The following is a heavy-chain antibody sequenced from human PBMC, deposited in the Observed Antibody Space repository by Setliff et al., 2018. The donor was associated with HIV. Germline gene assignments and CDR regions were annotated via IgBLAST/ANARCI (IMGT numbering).Heavy chain of an antibody. V-gene: IGHV3-15*01. CDR3: TTVEGGWYSH. J-gene: IGHJ4*02. Sequence: GGSLRLSCAASGFTVSSSEMSWVRQAPGKGLEWVGRIRSKIDGGTTDYAAPVKGRFTISRDDSKNTLYLQMNSLKTEDTAVYYCTTVEGGWYSHWGQGTLVTVSS. CDR2: IRSKIDGGTT. CDR1: GFTVSSSE. D-gene: IGHD6-19*01.